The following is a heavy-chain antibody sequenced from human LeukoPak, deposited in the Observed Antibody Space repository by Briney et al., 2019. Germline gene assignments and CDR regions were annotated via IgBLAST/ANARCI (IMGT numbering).Heavy chain of an antibody. Sequence: ASVKVSCKASGDSFTKCYMHWVRQAPGQGLEWMGIINPSDGSTTYTQKFQGRVTMTTDTSTSTVNMELSSLRSEDTAVYYCAPSVRSGGSYYFDYWGQGTLVTVSS. D-gene: IGHD2-15*01. CDR1: GDSFTKCY. CDR3: APSVRSGGSYYFDY. J-gene: IGHJ4*02. CDR2: INPSDGST. V-gene: IGHV1-46*01.